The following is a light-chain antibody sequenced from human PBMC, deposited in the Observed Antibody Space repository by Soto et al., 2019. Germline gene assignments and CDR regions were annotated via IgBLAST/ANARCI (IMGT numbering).Light chain of an antibody. CDR1: QSISSW. CDR2: KAS. J-gene: IGKJ1*01. Sequence: DIQMTQSPSTLSASVGDRVTITCRASQSISSWLAWYQQKPGKAPKLLIYKASSLESGVPSRFSGSGSGTEFTLTLSSLQPDDFATYYCQQYNSYPWTFVQGTKVEIK. CDR3: QQYNSYPWT. V-gene: IGKV1-5*03.